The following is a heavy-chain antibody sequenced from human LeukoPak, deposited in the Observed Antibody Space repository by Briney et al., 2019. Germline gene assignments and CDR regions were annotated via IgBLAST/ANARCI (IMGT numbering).Heavy chain of an antibody. D-gene: IGHD6-25*01. CDR1: GGSISSYY. CDR3: ARHHSSGDFDY. J-gene: IGHJ4*02. V-gene: IGHV4-59*08. Sequence: SEPLSLTCTVSGGSISSYYWSWIRQPPGKGLEWIGYIYYSGSTNYNPSLKSRVTISVDTSKNQFSLKLSSVTAADTAVYYCARHHSSGDFDYWGQGTLVTVSS. CDR2: IYYSGST.